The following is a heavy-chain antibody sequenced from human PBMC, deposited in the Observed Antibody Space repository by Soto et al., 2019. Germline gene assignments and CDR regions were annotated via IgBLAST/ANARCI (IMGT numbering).Heavy chain of an antibody. CDR2: IYYSGST. V-gene: IGHV4-30-4*01. D-gene: IGHD2-15*01. CDR1: GGSISHGDYY. CDR3: ARDIVVVAPATRHYYGMDV. Sequence: SETLSLTCTVSGGSISHGDYYWSWIRQPPGKGLEWIGYIYYSGSTYYNPSLKSRVTISVDTSKNQFSLNLNSVTAADTAVYYCARDIVVVAPATRHYYGMDVWGQGTTVTVSS. J-gene: IGHJ6*02.